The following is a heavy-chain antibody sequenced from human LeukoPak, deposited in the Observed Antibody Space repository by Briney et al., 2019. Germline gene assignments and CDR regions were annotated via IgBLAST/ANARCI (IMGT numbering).Heavy chain of an antibody. CDR2: IYYSGST. D-gene: IGHD3-16*02. Sequence: SQTLSLTCTVSGGSISSYYWSWIRQPPGKGLEWLGYIYYSGSTNYNPSLKSRVTISVDTSKNQFSLKLSSVTAADTAVYYCARVRMITFGGVIALDAFDIWGQGTMVTVSS. V-gene: IGHV4-59*01. CDR3: ARVRMITFGGVIALDAFDI. CDR1: GGSISSYY. J-gene: IGHJ3*02.